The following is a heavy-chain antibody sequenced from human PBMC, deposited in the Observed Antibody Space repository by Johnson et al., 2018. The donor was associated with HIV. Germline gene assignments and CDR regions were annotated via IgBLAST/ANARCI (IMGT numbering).Heavy chain of an antibody. CDR1: GFVFDTYW. V-gene: IGHV3-7*01. J-gene: IGHJ3*02. D-gene: IGHD2/OR15-2a*01. Sequence: VQLVESGGGLVQPGGSLRLSCAASGFVFDTYWMNWVRQAAGTGLEWVANIRQDGSAKQSVDSVRGRVTITRDHAKKSVDLKMSSLSVEETAVYFCARGPYKFDTTGEGPFDIWGQGTVVTVSS. CDR2: IRQDGSAK. CDR3: ARGPYKFDTTGEGPFDI.